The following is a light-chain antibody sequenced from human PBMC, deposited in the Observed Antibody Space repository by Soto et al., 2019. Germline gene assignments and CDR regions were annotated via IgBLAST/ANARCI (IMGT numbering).Light chain of an antibody. CDR1: SSDVGGYNY. CDR2: DVS. Sequence: ALTQPASVSGSPGQSITISCTGTSSDVGGYNYVSWYQQHPGKAPKLMIYDVSNRPSGVSNRFSGSKSGNTASLTISGLQAEDEADYYCSSYTSSSTVFGTGTKLTVL. V-gene: IGLV2-14*01. CDR3: SSYTSSSTV. J-gene: IGLJ1*01.